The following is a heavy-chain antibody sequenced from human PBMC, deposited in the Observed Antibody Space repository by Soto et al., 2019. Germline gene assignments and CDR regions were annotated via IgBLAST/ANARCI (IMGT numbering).Heavy chain of an antibody. J-gene: IGHJ6*03. CDR3: ARVRGWYSYYYYYMDV. V-gene: IGHV1-46*01. D-gene: IGHD6-19*01. CDR1: GYTFTSYY. Sequence: ASVKVSCKASGYTFTSYYMHWVRQAPGQGLEWMGIINPSGGSTSYAQKFQGRVTMTRDTSTSTVYMELSSLRSEDTAVYYCARVRGWYSYYYYYMDVWGKGTTVTVSS. CDR2: INPSGGST.